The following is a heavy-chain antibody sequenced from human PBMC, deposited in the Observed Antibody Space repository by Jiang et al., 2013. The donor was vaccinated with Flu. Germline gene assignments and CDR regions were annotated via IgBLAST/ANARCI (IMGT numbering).Heavy chain of an antibody. Sequence: SGAEVKKPGASVKVSCKASGYTFTNYAMHWVRQAPGQRLEWMGWINPGNGNTKYSQKFQGGVTITRDTSETRTAYMEVSSLRSEDTAVYYCARNGPYYFDYWGQGTLVTVSS. CDR2: INPGNGNT. CDR3: ARNGPYYFDY. V-gene: IGHV1-3*01. D-gene: IGHD1-1*01. J-gene: IGHJ4*02. CDR1: GYTFTNYA.